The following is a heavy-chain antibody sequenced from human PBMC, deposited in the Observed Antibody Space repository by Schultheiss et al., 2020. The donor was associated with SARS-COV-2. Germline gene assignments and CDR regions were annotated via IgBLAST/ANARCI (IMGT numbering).Heavy chain of an antibody. Sequence: SETLSLTCTVSGGSISSYYWSWIRQHPGKCLEWIGYIYYSGSTNYNPSVKSRVTMSVDKSKNQFSLKLSSVTAADTAVYYCARGRDPYYTYGMAVWGQGTTVTVSS. V-gene: IGHV4-59*01. CDR1: GGSISSYY. CDR2: IYYSGST. CDR3: ARGRDPYYTYGMAV. J-gene: IGHJ6*02. D-gene: IGHD5-24*01.